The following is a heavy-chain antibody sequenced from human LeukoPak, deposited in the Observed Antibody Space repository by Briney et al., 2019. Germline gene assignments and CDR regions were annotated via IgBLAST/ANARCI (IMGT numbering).Heavy chain of an antibody. CDR3: ATPYSGSYRDAFDI. J-gene: IGHJ3*02. CDR2: IYPGDSDT. V-gene: IGHV5-51*01. CDR1: GFTYTNYW. Sequence: GESLKISCKGSGFTYTNYWIGWVRQMPGKGPEWMGIIYPGDSDTRYSPSFQGQVTISVDKSISTAYLQWSSLKASDTAMYYCATPYSGSYRDAFDIWGQGTMVTVSS. D-gene: IGHD1-26*01.